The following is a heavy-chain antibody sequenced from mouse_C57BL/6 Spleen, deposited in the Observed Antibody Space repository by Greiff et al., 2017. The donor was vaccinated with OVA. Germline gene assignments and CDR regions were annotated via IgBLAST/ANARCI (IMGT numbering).Heavy chain of an antibody. Sequence: QVQLQQPGAELVKPGASVKMSCKASGYTFTSYWITWVKQRPGQGLEWIGDIYPGSGSTNYNEKFKSKATLTVDTSSSTAYMQLISLTSEDSAVYYCARLGYDYDAMDYWGQGTSVTVSS. CDR2: IYPGSGST. CDR3: ARLGYDYDAMDY. V-gene: IGHV1-55*01. J-gene: IGHJ4*01. D-gene: IGHD2-14*01. CDR1: GYTFTSYW.